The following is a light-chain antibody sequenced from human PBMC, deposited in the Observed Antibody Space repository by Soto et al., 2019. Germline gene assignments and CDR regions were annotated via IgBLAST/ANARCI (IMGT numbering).Light chain of an antibody. J-gene: IGKJ1*01. CDR2: AAS. V-gene: IGKV1-39*01. CDR1: QSISSH. CDR3: HQSYSTPRT. Sequence: DIQMTQSPSSLSASVGDRVTITCRASQSISSHLNWYQQKPGKAPKLLIFAASTLQSGVPSTFSGSGSGTDFTLTITSLQPEDFVTYYCHQSYSTPRTFGQGTKVDIK.